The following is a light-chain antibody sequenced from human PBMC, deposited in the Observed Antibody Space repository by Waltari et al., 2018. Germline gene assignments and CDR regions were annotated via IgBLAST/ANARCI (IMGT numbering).Light chain of an antibody. CDR3: QAWHRSNGV. J-gene: IGLJ2*01. Sequence: SYELTQPPSVSVSPGQTASIPCSGADFQNKYTSWYLQRPGQSPVLVIYEDTKRPSGITGRFSASNSGNTATLTISGTQAIDEADYYCQAWHRSNGVFGGGTKLTVL. CDR2: EDT. V-gene: IGLV3-1*01. CDR1: DFQNKY.